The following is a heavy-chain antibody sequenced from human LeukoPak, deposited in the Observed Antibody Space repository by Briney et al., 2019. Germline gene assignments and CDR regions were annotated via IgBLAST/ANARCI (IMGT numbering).Heavy chain of an antibody. CDR1: GYTFTSYY. J-gene: IGHJ4*02. D-gene: IGHD3-16*01. CDR3: ARDFYDYVWGRPYYFDY. Sequence: ASVKVSCKASGYTFTSYYMHWVRQAPGQGLEWMGIINPSGGSTSYAQKFQGRVTMTRDTSTSTVYMELSSLRSEDTAVYYCARDFYDYVWGRPYYFDYWGQGTLVTVSS. V-gene: IGHV1-46*01. CDR2: INPSGGST.